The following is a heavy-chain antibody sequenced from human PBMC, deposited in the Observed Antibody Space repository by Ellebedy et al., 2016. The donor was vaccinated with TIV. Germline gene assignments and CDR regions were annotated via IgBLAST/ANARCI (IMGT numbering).Heavy chain of an antibody. CDR3: ARSRSEYSSSWGALPD. J-gene: IGHJ4*02. CDR2: IYTSGST. CDR1: GGSISSGSYY. V-gene: IGHV4-61*02. D-gene: IGHD6-13*01. Sequence: SETLSLXXTVSGGSISSGSYYWSWIRQPAGKGLEWIGRIYTSGSTNYNPSLKSRVTMSVDTSKNQFSLKLSSVTAADTAVYYCARSRSEYSSSWGALPDWGQGTLVTVSS.